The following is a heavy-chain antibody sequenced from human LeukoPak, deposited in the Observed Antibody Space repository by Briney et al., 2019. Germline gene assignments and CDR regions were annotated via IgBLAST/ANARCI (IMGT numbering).Heavy chain of an antibody. CDR1: GSTFSSYA. J-gene: IGHJ3*02. V-gene: IGHV3-30*04. CDR2: ISYDGSNK. CDR3: ARGSGSYTGTAFDI. Sequence: GGSLRLSCAASGSTFSSYAMHWVRQAPGKGLEWVAVISYDGSNKYYADSVKGRFTISRDNSKNTLYLQMNSLRAEDTAVYYCARGSGSYTGTAFDIWGQGTMVTVSS. D-gene: IGHD1-26*01.